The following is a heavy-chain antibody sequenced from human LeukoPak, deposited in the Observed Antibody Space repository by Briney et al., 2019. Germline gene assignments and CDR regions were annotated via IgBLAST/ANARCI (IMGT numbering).Heavy chain of an antibody. Sequence: GGSLRLSCAASGFTFSSSAMSWVRQAPGKGLEWVSSISGSGSGGSTYYADSVKGRFTISRDNSKNTLYLQMNSLIAEDTAVYYCARDRSRLRLYYYYYYMDVWGKGTTVTVSS. CDR2: ISGSGSGGST. D-gene: IGHD5-12*01. J-gene: IGHJ6*03. CDR1: GFTFSSSA. CDR3: ARDRSRLRLYYYYYYMDV. V-gene: IGHV3-23*01.